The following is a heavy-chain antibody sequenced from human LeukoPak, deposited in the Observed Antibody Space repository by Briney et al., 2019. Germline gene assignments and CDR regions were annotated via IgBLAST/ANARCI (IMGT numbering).Heavy chain of an antibody. CDR2: IYYSGST. CDR1: GGSFSGYY. D-gene: IGHD3-3*01. Sequence: SETLSLTCAVYGGSFSGYYWSWIRQPPGKGLEWIGYIYYSGSTNYNPSLKSRVTISVDTSKNQFSLKLSSVTAADTAVYYCARQGDYDFWSGYLFDYWGQGTLVTVSS. J-gene: IGHJ4*02. CDR3: ARQGDYDFWSGYLFDY. V-gene: IGHV4-59*08.